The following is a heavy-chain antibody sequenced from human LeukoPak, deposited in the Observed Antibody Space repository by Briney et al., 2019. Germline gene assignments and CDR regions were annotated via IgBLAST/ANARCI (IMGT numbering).Heavy chain of an antibody. Sequence: PSETLSRTCAVSGYSISSGYYWGWIRQPPGKGLEWIGSIYHSGSTYYNPSLKSRVTISVDTSKNQFSLKLSSVTAADTAVYYCATSRNSGSFDYWGQGTLVTVSS. J-gene: IGHJ4*02. CDR3: ATSRNSGSFDY. D-gene: IGHD1-26*01. CDR2: IYHSGST. CDR1: GYSISSGYY. V-gene: IGHV4-38-2*01.